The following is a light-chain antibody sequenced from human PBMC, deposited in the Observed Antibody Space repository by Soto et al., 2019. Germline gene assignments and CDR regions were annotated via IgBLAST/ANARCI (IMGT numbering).Light chain of an antibody. Sequence: EIVMTQSPATLSVSPGERATLSCRASQSVSSKLAWYQQKPGQGPRLLIYGASTRATGIPASFSGSGSGTEFTLTISSLQSEDFAVYYCQHYSTLLWTFGQGTKVEIK. J-gene: IGKJ1*01. CDR2: GAS. CDR3: QHYSTLLWT. V-gene: IGKV3-15*01. CDR1: QSVSSK.